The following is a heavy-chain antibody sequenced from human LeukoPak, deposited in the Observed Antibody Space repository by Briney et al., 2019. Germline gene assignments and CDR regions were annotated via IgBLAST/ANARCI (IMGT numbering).Heavy chain of an antibody. CDR2: ISAYNGNT. J-gene: IGHJ4*02. Sequence: ASVKVSCKASGYTFTSYGIRWVREAPGQGLEWMEWISAYNGNTNYAQKLQGRVTMTTDTSTSTAYMELRSLRSDDTAVYYCARHGSYYDFWSGYYKDYWGQGTLVTVSS. D-gene: IGHD3-3*01. CDR3: ARHGSYYDFWSGYYKDY. V-gene: IGHV1-18*01. CDR1: GYTFTSYG.